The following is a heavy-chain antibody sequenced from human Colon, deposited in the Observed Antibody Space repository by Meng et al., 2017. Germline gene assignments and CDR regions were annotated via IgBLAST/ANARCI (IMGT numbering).Heavy chain of an antibody. CDR3: ARPHSSIWHYAFDI. J-gene: IGHJ3*02. CDR2: IYPGGDT. Sequence: GESLKISCAASGIAVRSNYITSVRQPPGKGLEWVPLIYPGGDTYYADSGKGRFIISTDSSKNTLYLQMNDLRAEDTAIYYCARPHSSIWHYAFDIWGQGTMVTVSS. D-gene: IGHD6-13*01. CDR1: GIAVRSNY. V-gene: IGHV3-53*01.